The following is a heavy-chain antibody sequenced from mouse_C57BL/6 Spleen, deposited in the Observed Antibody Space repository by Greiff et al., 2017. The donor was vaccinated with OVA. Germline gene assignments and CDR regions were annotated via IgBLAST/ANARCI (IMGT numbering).Heavy chain of an antibody. CDR1: GYSFTGYF. D-gene: IGHD2-4*01. Sequence: VQLQQSGPELVKPGDSVKISCKASGYSFTGYFMNWVMQSHGKSLEWIGRINPYNGDTFYNQKFKGKATLTVDKSSSTAHMELRSPTSEDSAVYYCANYDYDAYWGQGTLVTVSA. V-gene: IGHV1-20*01. CDR3: ANYDYDAY. CDR2: INPYNGDT. J-gene: IGHJ3*01.